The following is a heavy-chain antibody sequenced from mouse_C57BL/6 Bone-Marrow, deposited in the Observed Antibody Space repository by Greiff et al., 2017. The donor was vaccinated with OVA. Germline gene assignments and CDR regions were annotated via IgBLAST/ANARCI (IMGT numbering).Heavy chain of an antibody. J-gene: IGHJ3*01. CDR1: GYTFTSYW. V-gene: IGHV1-61*01. Sequence: QVQLKQPGAELVRPGSSVKLSCKASGYTFTSYWMDRVKQRPGQGLEWIGNIYPSDSETHYNQKFKDKATLTVDKSSSTAYMQLSSLTSEDSAVYYCARWGYYGSSYVDWFAYWGQGTLVTVSA. CDR3: ARWGYYGSSYVDWFAY. CDR2: IYPSDSET. D-gene: IGHD1-1*01.